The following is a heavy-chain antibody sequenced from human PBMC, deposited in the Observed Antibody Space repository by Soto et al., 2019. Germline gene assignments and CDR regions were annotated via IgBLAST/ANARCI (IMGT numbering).Heavy chain of an antibody. CDR1: GGTISGYY. CDR3: ARVLPYYYDSSGFFPDAFDI. J-gene: IGHJ3*02. V-gene: IGHV4-59*01. CDR2: IYYSGST. Sequence: SETLSLTCTVSGGTISGYYLSWIRQPPGKGLEWIGYIYYSGSTNYNPSLKSRVTISVDTSKNQFSLKLSSVTAADTAVYYCARVLPYYYDSSGFFPDAFDIWGQGTMVT. D-gene: IGHD3-22*01.